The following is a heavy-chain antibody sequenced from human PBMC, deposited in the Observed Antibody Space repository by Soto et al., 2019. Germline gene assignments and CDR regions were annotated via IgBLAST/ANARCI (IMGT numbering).Heavy chain of an antibody. CDR1: GFTFSSYS. V-gene: IGHV3-48*02. D-gene: IGHD3-22*01. CDR2: ISRSSSTT. CDR3: ARDSDYYDSSGYYPEYFQH. Sequence: EVQLVESGGGLVQPGGSLRLSCEASGFTFSSYSMNWVRQAPGKGLEWVSYISRSSSTTYYADSVKGRFTISRDNAKNSLYLQMNRLRDEDTAVYDCARDSDYYDSSGYYPEYFQHWGQGTLVTVSS. J-gene: IGHJ1*01.